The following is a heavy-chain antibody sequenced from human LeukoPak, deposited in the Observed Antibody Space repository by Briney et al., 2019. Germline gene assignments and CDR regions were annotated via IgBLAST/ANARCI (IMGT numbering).Heavy chain of an antibody. Sequence: GGSRRLSCAASGFTFRSHWMHWVRQAPGKGLVWVARINGDGTGTNYADSVKGRFSISRDNVESTVYLQMNSLRDEDTAVYYCVRGISMVRGVPPDYWGQGILVTVSS. V-gene: IGHV3-74*01. D-gene: IGHD3-10*01. J-gene: IGHJ4*02. CDR3: VRGISMVRGVPPDY. CDR2: INGDGTGT. CDR1: GFTFRSHW.